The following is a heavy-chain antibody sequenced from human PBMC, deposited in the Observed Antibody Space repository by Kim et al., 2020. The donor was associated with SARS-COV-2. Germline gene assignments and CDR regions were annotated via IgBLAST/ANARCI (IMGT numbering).Heavy chain of an antibody. CDR3: AREKGSSGWYESS. V-gene: IGHV1-69*01. Sequence: YAQKFRGRVTITADESTSTAYMELSSLRSEDTAVYYCAREKGSSGWYESSWGQGTLVTVSS. J-gene: IGHJ4*02. D-gene: IGHD6-19*01.